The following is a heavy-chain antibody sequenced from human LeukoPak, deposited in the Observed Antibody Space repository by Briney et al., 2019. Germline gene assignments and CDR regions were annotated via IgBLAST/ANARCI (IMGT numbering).Heavy chain of an antibody. CDR2: MSPNSGNT. V-gene: IGHV1-8*01. Sequence: ASVKVSCKASGYTFTSYDINWVRQATGQGLEWMGWMSPNSGNTGYAQKFQGRVTMTRNTSISTAYMELSSLRSEDTAVYYCARGRPGDYIWGSYRADNWFDPWGQGTLVTVSS. J-gene: IGHJ5*02. CDR3: ARGRPGDYIWGSYRADNWFDP. D-gene: IGHD3-16*02. CDR1: GYTFTSYD.